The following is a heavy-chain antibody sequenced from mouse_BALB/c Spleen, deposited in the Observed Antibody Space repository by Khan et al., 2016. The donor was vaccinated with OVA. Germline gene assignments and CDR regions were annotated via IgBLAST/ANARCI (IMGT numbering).Heavy chain of an antibody. Sequence: EVQLVESGAELVKSGATVKLSCTASGFNIKGTYMYWLKQWPGQGLEWIGRIYPPNGNTKYDPKFHGKATITADTSSITSYLLLSSLTSEETAVDYCDRMARKWGQGTTLTVSS. J-gene: IGHJ2*01. CDR3: DRMARK. CDR1: GFNIKGTY. CDR2: IYPPNGNT. V-gene: IGHV14-3*02.